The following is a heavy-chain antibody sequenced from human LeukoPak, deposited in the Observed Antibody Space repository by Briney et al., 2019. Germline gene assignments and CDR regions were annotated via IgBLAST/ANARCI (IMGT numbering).Heavy chain of an antibody. V-gene: IGHV1-2*02. J-gene: IGHJ4*02. CDR3: ARDTGGSYYGYFDY. D-gene: IGHD1-26*01. Sequence: ASLKDSSKASGYTLTASYIHWVRQAPGQGREWMGWINPNSGGTNYAQKFQGRVTMTRDTSISTAYMELSTLRSDDTAVYYCARDTGGSYYGYFDYWGQGTLVTVSS. CDR1: GYTLTASY. CDR2: INPNSGGT.